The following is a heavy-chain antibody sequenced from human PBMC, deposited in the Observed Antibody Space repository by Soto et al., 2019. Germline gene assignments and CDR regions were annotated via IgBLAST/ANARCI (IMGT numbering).Heavy chain of an antibody. CDR2: IYYDGSNE. CDR3: ARWWNDEEWVETMDV. D-gene: IGHD1-1*01. V-gene: IGHV3-33*01. CDR1: GFIFSDYG. Sequence: QTGGSLRLSCETSGFIFSDYGMHWVRQAPGKGLEWVAVIYYDGSNEHYSDSVRGRFTISRDNSKNILYLQMNSLRAEDTAIYYCARWWNDEEWVETMDVWGQGTTVTVSS. J-gene: IGHJ6*01.